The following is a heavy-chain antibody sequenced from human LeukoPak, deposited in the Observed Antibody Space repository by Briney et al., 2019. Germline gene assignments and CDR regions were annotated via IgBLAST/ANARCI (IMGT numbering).Heavy chain of an antibody. CDR2: IIPIFGTA. D-gene: IGHD4-23*01. J-gene: IGHJ4*02. Sequence: EASVTVSCTASGGTFSSYAISWVRQAPGQGLEWMGGIIPIFGTANYAQKFQGRVTITADESTSTAYMELSSLRSEDTAAYYCASSPDYGGSYFDYWGQGTLVTVSS. CDR3: ASSPDYGGSYFDY. V-gene: IGHV1-69*13. CDR1: GGTFSSYA.